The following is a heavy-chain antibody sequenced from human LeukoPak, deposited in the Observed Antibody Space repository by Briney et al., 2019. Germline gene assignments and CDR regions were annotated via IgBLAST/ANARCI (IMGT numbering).Heavy chain of an antibody. Sequence: SETLSLTCTVSSGSISSYYWSWIRQPPGKGLEWIGEINHSGSTNYNPSLKSRVTISVDTSKNQFSLKLSSVTAADTAVYYCAGRPSLYYYYGMDVWGQGTTVNVSS. CDR3: AGRPSLYYYYGMDV. V-gene: IGHV4-34*01. J-gene: IGHJ6*02. CDR1: SGSISSYY. CDR2: INHSGST.